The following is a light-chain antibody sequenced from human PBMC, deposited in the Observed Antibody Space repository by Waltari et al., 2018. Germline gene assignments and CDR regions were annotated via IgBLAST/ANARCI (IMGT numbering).Light chain of an antibody. J-gene: IGLJ3*02. CDR1: TGAVTSGHH. CDR2: DTS. V-gene: IGLV7-43*01. Sequence: QTVVTQAPSLTASPGGTVTLTCASSTGAVTSGHHSNWYQQKPGRAPRALLYDTSNTHPWTPARFSGSLLGGKAALTLSGVHPEDEADYYCVLHYGGAQPWLFGGGTKLTVL. CDR3: VLHYGGAQPWL.